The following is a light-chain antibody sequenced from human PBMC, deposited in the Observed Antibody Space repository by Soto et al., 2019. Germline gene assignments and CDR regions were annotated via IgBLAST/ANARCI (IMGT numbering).Light chain of an antibody. J-gene: IGLJ1*01. CDR3: NSYKSTNTYV. CDR2: EVT. Sequence: QSVLTQPASVSGSPGQSITIACTGTNTDVGGYNYVSWYQQHPMKAPKLIIYEVTKRPSGVSARFSGSKSANTASLTISGLQAEEEADYSCNSYKSTNTYVFGTGTKVTV. V-gene: IGLV2-14*01. CDR1: NTDVGGYNY.